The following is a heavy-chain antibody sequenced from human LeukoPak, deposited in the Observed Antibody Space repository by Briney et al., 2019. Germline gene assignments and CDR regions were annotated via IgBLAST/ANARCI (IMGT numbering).Heavy chain of an antibody. D-gene: IGHD2-2*01. V-gene: IGHV4-34*01. CDR3: ARGDCSSTSCYALDYYYAMDV. CDR1: GGSFSGYY. J-gene: IGHJ6*04. CDR2: INHSGST. Sequence: PSETLPLTCAVYGGSFSGYYWSWIRQPPGKGLEWIGEINHSGSTNYNPSLKSRVTISVDTSKNQFSLKLSSVTAADTAVYYCARGDCSSTSCYALDYYYAMDVWGKGTTVTVSS.